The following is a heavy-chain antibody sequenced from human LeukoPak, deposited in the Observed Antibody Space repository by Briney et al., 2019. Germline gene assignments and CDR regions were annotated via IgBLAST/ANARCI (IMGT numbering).Heavy chain of an antibody. CDR1: GFTFSNAW. J-gene: IGHJ4*02. D-gene: IGHD3-3*01. CDR2: IKSKTDGGTT. Sequence: GGSLRLSCAASGFTFSNAWMSWVRQAPGKGLEWVGRIKSKTDGGTTDYAAPVKGRFTISRDDSKNTLYLQMNSLKTEDTAVYYCTTGYCDFWSGYYTNWGQGTLATVSS. CDR3: TTGYCDFWSGYYTN. V-gene: IGHV3-15*01.